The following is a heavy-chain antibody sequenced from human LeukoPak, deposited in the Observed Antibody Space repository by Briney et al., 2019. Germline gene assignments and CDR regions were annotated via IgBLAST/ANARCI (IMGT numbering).Heavy chain of an antibody. CDR2: ISSSSSYI. CDR3: ARDRWSIAVRPDYYYYMDV. CDR1: GFTFSSYS. D-gene: IGHD6-6*01. J-gene: IGHJ6*03. V-gene: IGHV3-21*01. Sequence: GGSLRLSCAASGFTFSSYSMNWVRQAPGKGLEWVSSISSSSSYIYYADSVKGRFTISRDNAKNSLYLQMNSLRAEDTAVYYCARDRWSIAVRPDYYYYMDVWGKGTTVTVSS.